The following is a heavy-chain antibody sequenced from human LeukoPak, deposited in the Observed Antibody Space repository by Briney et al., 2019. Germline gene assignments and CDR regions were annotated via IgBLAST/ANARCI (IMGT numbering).Heavy chain of an antibody. CDR1: GFTFKDYW. CDR2: IKSDGSST. Sequence: GGSLRLSCAASGFTFKDYWMHWVRQAPGKGLVWVSRIKSDGSSTSYADSVKGRFTISRDNAKNTLYLQMKSLRAEDSGVYYCARRRTNYYYHYGMDVWGQGTTVTVSS. CDR3: ARRRTNYYYHYGMDV. J-gene: IGHJ6*02. V-gene: IGHV3-74*01.